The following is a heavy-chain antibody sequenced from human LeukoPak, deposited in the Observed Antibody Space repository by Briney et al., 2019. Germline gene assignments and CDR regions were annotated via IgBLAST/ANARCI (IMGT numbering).Heavy chain of an antibody. CDR3: ASSPYYDSSGYYLDY. J-gene: IGHJ4*02. CDR1: GGSFSGYY. D-gene: IGHD3-22*01. V-gene: IGHV4-39*01. Sequence: SETLSLTCAVYGGSFSGYYWGWIRQPPGKGLEWIGSIYYSGSTYYNPSLKSRVTISVDTSKNQFSLKLSSVTAADTAVYYCASSPYYDSSGYYLDYWGQGTLVTVSS. CDR2: IYYSGST.